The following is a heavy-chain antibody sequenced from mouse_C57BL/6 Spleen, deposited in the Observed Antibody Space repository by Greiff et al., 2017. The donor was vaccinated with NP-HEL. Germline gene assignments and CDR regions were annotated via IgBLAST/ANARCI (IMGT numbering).Heavy chain of an antibody. V-gene: IGHV2-9-1*01. J-gene: IGHJ2*01. CDR2: IWSGGGT. D-gene: IGHD2-4*01. Sequence: QVQLKESGPGLVAHSQSLSSTCTVSGFSLTSYAISWVRQSPGKGLEWLGVIWSGGGTNYNSALKSRLSISKDNSKSQVFLKMNSLQTDDTARYCGGSLIYCDYDVYFDYWGQGTTHAVSA. CDR1: GFSLTSYA. CDR3: GSLIYCDYDVYFDY.